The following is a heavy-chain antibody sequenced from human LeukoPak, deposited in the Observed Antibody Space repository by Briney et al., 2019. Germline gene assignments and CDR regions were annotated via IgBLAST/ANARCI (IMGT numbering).Heavy chain of an antibody. J-gene: IGHJ6*03. CDR1: GFTVSSNE. CDR2: ISGGST. CDR3: ARDPGQGSYGHYYYYYMDV. D-gene: IGHD5-18*01. Sequence: GGSLRLSCAASGFTVSSNEMSWVRQAPGKGLEWVSSISGGSTYYADSRKGRFTISRDNSKNTLHLQMNSLRAEDTAVYYCARDPGQGSYGHYYYYYMDVWGKGTTVTVSS. V-gene: IGHV3-38-3*01.